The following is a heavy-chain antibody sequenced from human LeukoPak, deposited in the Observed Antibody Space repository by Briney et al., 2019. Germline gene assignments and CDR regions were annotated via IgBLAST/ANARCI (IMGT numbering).Heavy chain of an antibody. CDR1: GGSISSGSYY. Sequence: SGTLSLTCTVSGGSISSGSYYWSWIRQPTGKGLEWIGRIDPSGSTKYDPSLKSRVTISVDTSKNQFSLRLSSVTAADTAVYYCARESRPYDILTGYLWGAFDYWGQGTLVTVSS. J-gene: IGHJ4*02. D-gene: IGHD3-9*01. CDR3: ARESRPYDILTGYLWGAFDY. CDR2: IDPSGST. V-gene: IGHV4-61*02.